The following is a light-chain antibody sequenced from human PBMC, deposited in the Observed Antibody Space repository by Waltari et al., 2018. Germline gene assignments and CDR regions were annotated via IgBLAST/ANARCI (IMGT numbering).Light chain of an antibody. J-gene: IGKJ1*01. Sequence: EIVMTQSPATLSVSPGDRATLSCRASQSVGSNLAWYQQKPGQSPRLLIYGASTRATGSPARVSGSGSGTEFTLSISSLQSEDFAVYYCQQYNDWPQTFGQGTKVEIK. CDR3: QQYNDWPQT. CDR1: QSVGSN. V-gene: IGKV3-15*01. CDR2: GAS.